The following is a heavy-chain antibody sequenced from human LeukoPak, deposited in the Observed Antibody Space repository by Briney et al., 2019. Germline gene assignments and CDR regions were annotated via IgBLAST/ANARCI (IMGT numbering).Heavy chain of an antibody. D-gene: IGHD3-22*01. CDR2: IIPIFGTA. CDR3: AREGYYYDSSGPA. V-gene: IGHV1-69*13. J-gene: IGHJ6*02. Sequence: SVRVSCKASGGTFSSYAISWVRQAPGQGLEWMGGIIPIFGTANYAQKFQGRVTITADESTSTAYMELSSLRSEDTAVYYCAREGYYYDSSGPAWGQGTTVTVSS. CDR1: GGTFSSYA.